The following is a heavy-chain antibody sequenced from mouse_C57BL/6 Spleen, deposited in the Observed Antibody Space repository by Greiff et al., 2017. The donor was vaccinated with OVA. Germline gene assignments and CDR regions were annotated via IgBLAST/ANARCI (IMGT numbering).Heavy chain of an antibody. J-gene: IGHJ4*01. CDR2: IDPSDSYT. CDR1: GYTFPSYW. CDR3: ARPGLTAQAPAYYAMDY. D-gene: IGHD3-2*02. V-gene: IGHV1-69*01. Sequence: VQLQQPGAELVMPGASVKLSCKASGYTFPSYWMHWVKQRPGQGLAWIGEIDPSDSYTNYNQKFKGKSTLTVDKSSSTAYMQLSSLTSEDSAVYYCARPGLTAQAPAYYAMDYWGQGTSVTVSS.